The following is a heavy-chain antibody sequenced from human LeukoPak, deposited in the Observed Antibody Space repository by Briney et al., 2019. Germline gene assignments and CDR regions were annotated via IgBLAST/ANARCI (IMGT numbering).Heavy chain of an antibody. CDR3: AREPPIAAAVSDFDY. D-gene: IGHD6-13*01. V-gene: IGHV3-30*03. CDR2: ISYDGSNK. Sequence: GGSLRLSCAASGFTFSSYGMHWVRQAPGKGLEWVAVISYDGSNKYYADSVKGRFTISRDNSKNTLYLQMNSLRAEDTAVYYCAREPPIAAAVSDFDYWGQGTLVTVSS. J-gene: IGHJ4*02. CDR1: GFTFSSYG.